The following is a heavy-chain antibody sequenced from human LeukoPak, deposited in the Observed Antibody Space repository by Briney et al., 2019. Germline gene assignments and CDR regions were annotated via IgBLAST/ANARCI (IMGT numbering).Heavy chain of an antibody. J-gene: IGHJ2*01. CDR1: GGSISSGDYY. CDR3: ATQGPAARPGDWYFDL. V-gene: IGHV4-30-4*01. Sequence: SQTLSLTCTVSGGSISSGDYYWRWIRQPPGKGLEWIGYIYYSGSTYYNPSLKSRVTISVDTSKNQFSLKLSSVTAADTAVYYCATQGPAARPGDWYFDLWGRGTLVTVSS. CDR2: IYYSGST. D-gene: IGHD6-6*01.